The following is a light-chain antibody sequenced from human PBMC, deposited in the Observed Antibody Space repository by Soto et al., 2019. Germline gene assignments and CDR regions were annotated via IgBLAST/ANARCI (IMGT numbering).Light chain of an antibody. CDR1: QNIGSF. CDR3: QQSYGTLT. V-gene: IGKV1-39*01. Sequence: DIQMTQSPSSLSASVGDRVTITCRVSQNIGSFLNWYQQKPGKAPRLLIYAASSLQSGVPSRFSGSGSGTDFALTISSLQPEDFATYYCQQSYGTLTFGPGTKVDIK. J-gene: IGKJ3*01. CDR2: AAS.